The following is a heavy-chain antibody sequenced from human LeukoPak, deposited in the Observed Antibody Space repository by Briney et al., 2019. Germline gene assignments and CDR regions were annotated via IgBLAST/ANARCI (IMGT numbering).Heavy chain of an antibody. D-gene: IGHD1/OR15-1a*01. CDR3: ASHDPAARTRTDY. CDR1: GFTFSSYS. J-gene: IGHJ4*02. Sequence: PGGSLRLSCAASGFTFSSYSMNWVRQAPGKGLEWVSSISSSSSYIYYADSVKGRFTISRDNAKNSLYLQMNSLRAEDTAVYYCASHDPAARTRTDYWGQGTLVTVSS. V-gene: IGHV3-21*01. CDR2: ISSSSSYI.